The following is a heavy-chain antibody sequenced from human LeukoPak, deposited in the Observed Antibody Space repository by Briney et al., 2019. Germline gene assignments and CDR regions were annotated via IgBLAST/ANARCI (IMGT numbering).Heavy chain of an antibody. CDR2: IYYSGST. D-gene: IGHD4-17*01. CDR1: GGSISSSSYY. CDR3: ATQGVGDPRYYYYYGMDV. Sequence: SETLSLTCTVSGGSISSSSYYWGWIRQPPGKGLEWIGSIYYSGSTYYNPSLKSRVTISVDTSKNQFSLKLSSVTAADTAVYYCATQGVGDPRYYYYYGMDVWGQGTTVTVSS. J-gene: IGHJ6*02. V-gene: IGHV4-39*01.